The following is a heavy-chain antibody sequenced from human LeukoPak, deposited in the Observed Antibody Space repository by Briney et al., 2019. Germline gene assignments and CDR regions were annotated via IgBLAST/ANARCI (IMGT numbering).Heavy chain of an antibody. CDR1: GGSISSYY. V-gene: IGHV4-59*08. CDR2: IYYSGST. J-gene: IGHJ2*01. CDR3: ARRASVQDGYPERFSWYFDL. Sequence: PSENLSLTCTVSGGSISSYYWSWIRQPPGKGLEWIGYIYYSGSTNYNPSLKSRVTISVDTSKNQFSLKLSSVAAADTAVYYCARRASVQDGYPERFSWYFDLWGVAPWSLSPQ. D-gene: IGHD5-24*01.